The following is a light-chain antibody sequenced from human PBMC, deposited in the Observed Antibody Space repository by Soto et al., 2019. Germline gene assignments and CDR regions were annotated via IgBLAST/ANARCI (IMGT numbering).Light chain of an antibody. Sequence: EIVLTQSPGTLSLSPGERATLSCRASQSVSSSYLAWYQQKPGQAPRLLIYGASSRATGIPDRFSGSGSGTDFTFTISRLEPEDFAVYYWQQYGSSPWTFGQGTKVEIK. V-gene: IGKV3-20*01. CDR2: GAS. CDR3: QQYGSSPWT. J-gene: IGKJ1*01. CDR1: QSVSSSY.